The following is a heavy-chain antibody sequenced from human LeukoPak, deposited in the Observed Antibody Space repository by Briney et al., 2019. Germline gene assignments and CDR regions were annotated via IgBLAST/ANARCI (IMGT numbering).Heavy chain of an antibody. CDR3: ARGGGGGDDAFDI. Sequence: GASVTVFCKASGGTFSSYAISWVRQAPGQGLEWMGGIIPIFGTANYAQKFQGRVTITADESTSTAYMELSSLRSEDTAVYYCARGGGGGDDAFDIWGQGTMVTVSS. J-gene: IGHJ3*02. D-gene: IGHD3-16*01. CDR2: IIPIFGTA. CDR1: GGTFSSYA. V-gene: IGHV1-69*13.